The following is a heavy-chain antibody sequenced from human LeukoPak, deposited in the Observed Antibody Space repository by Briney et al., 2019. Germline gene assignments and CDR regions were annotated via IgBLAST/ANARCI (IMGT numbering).Heavy chain of an antibody. V-gene: IGHV4-59*01. Sequence: SETLSLTCTVSGGSISSYYLSWIRQPPGKGLEWIGYIYYSGSTNYNPSLKSRVTISVDTSKNQFSLKLSSVTAADTAVYYCAGVGYSRSYHTFDYWGQGTLVTVSS. CDR3: AGVGYSRSYHTFDY. CDR2: IYYSGST. J-gene: IGHJ4*02. CDR1: GGSISSYY. D-gene: IGHD1-26*01.